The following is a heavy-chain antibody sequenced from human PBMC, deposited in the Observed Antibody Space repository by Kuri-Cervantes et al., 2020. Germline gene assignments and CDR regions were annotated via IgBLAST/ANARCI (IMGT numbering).Heavy chain of an antibody. D-gene: IGHD1-26*01. CDR2: ISYNGGAT. CDR1: GFSLSSYS. CDR3: ARVGASGAFDI. J-gene: IGHJ3*02. V-gene: IGHV3-64*02. Sequence: GGSLRLSCAASGFSLSSYSMHWVRQGPGKGLEYVSAISYNGGATSYAASVKGRFTISRDTSKNTLYLQMGSLGSEDMAMYYCARVGASGAFDIWGQGTMVTVSS.